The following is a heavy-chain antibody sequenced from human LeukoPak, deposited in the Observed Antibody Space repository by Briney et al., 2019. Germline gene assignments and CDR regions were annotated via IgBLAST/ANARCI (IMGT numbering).Heavy chain of an antibody. CDR2: IRYDGTNT. Sequence: GGSLRLSCAASGFSFSDYDMHWVRQAPGKGLEWVTFIRYDGTNTYADSVKGRFTISRDNAKNSLYLQMNSLRAEDTAVYYCASNRGGYLDYWGQGTLVTVSS. CDR1: GFSFSDYD. V-gene: IGHV3-30*02. D-gene: IGHD3-22*01. CDR3: ASNRGGYLDY. J-gene: IGHJ4*02.